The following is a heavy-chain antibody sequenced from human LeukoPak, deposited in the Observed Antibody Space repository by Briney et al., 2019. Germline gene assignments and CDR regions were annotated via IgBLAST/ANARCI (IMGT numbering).Heavy chain of an antibody. CDR2: IYYSGST. CDR3: ARSYSSSWYTIWFDP. CDR1: GGSISSRNYY. V-gene: IGHV4-61*05. J-gene: IGHJ5*02. Sequence: SETLSLTCTVSGGSISSRNYYWGWIRQPPGKGLEWIGYIYYSGSTNYNPSLKSRVTISVDTSKNQFSLKLSSVTAADTAVYYCARSYSSSWYTIWFDPWGQGTLVTVSS. D-gene: IGHD6-13*01.